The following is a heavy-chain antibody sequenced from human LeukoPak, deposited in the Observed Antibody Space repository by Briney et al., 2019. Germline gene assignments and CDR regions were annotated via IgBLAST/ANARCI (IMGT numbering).Heavy chain of an antibody. Sequence: GASVKVSCKASGYTFTSYYMHWVRQAPGQGLEWMGIINPSGGSTSYAQKFQGRVTMTRDTSTSTVYMELSSLRSEDTAVYYCARCRTIFGPPTHDAFDIWGQGTMVTVSS. J-gene: IGHJ3*02. CDR1: GYTFTSYY. CDR2: INPSGGST. V-gene: IGHV1-46*01. D-gene: IGHD3-3*01. CDR3: ARCRTIFGPPTHDAFDI.